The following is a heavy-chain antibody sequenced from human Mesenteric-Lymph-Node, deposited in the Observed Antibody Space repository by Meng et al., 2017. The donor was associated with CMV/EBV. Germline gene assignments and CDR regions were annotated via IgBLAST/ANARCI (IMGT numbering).Heavy chain of an antibody. CDR2: ISASSTYI. CDR1: GFTFSNYN. CDR3: ARENDSSGRFFDY. Sequence: GESLKISCAASGFTFSNYNMNWVRQAPGKGLEWVSSISASSTYIYYADSVKGRFTISRDNAKNTLYLQMNSLRAEDTAVYYCARENDSSGRFFDYWGHGTLVTVSS. J-gene: IGHJ4*01. D-gene: IGHD6-19*01. V-gene: IGHV3-21*01.